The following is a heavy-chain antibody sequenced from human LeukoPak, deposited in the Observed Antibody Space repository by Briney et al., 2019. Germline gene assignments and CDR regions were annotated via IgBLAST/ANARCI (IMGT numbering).Heavy chain of an antibody. Sequence: GGSLRLSCAASGFTFSGSALHWVRQASGKGLEWVSYISSSGSTIYYADSVKGRFTISRDNAKDSLCLQMNSLRAEDTAVYYCMVVVVPAAKVAFDIWGQGTMVTVSS. V-gene: IGHV3-48*03. CDR3: MVVVVPAAKVAFDI. CDR2: ISSSGSTI. CDR1: GFTFSGSA. J-gene: IGHJ3*02. D-gene: IGHD2-2*01.